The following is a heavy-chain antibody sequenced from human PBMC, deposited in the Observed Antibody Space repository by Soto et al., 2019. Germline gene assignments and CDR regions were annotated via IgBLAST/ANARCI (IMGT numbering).Heavy chain of an antibody. CDR2: VHHSGTT. V-gene: IGHV4-4*02. CDR1: GGSVNTGYW. D-gene: IGHD5-18*01. Sequence: PSETLSLTCAVSGGSVNTGYWWSWVRQPPGKGLEWIGEVHHSGTTNYIQSLTSRLTMSVDKSGNQVSLELTSVAAEDTAVYYCAKEGGRARGYNYGNTYFDYWGQGTRVTVSS. CDR3: AKEGGRARGYNYGNTYFDY. J-gene: IGHJ4*02.